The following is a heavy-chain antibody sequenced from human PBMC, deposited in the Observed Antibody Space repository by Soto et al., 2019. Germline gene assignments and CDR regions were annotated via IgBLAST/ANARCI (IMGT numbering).Heavy chain of an antibody. CDR2: ISGSGGST. V-gene: IGHV3-23*01. J-gene: IGHJ4*02. CDR3: AKDPESTMIVVHIFDY. D-gene: IGHD3-22*01. CDR1: GFTFSSYA. Sequence: GGSLRLSCAASGFTFSSYAMSWVRQAPGKGLEWVSAISGSGGSTYYADSVKGRFTISRDNSKNTLYLQMNSLRAEDTAVYYCAKDPESTMIVVHIFDYWGQGTLVTVYS.